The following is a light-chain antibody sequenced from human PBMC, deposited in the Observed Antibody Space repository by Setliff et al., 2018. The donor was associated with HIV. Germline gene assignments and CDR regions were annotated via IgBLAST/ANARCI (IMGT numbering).Light chain of an antibody. CDR3: ISYTVNCTPLYV. Sequence: QPALTQPASVSGSPGQSITIPCTGTSNDVGGHNYVSWYQQYTGKAPKLIIYEVSIRPSGVSNRFSGSKSGNTASLTISGLQAEDEADYYCISYTVNCTPLYVLGTGTKVTVL. V-gene: IGLV2-14*01. J-gene: IGLJ1*01. CDR1: SNDVGGHNY. CDR2: EVS.